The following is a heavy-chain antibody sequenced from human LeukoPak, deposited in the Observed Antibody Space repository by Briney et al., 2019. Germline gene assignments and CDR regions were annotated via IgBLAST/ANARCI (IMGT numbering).Heavy chain of an antibody. V-gene: IGHV1-18*01. CDR2: ISAYNGNT. Sequence: ASVKVSCKASGYRLTSYGISWVRQAPGQGLEWMGWISAYNGNTNYAQRLQGRVTITTDTSTSTAYMELRSLRSDDTAVYYCARGGDGDILTGLVFDYWGQGTLVTVSS. D-gene: IGHD3-9*01. CDR1: GYRLTSYG. J-gene: IGHJ4*02. CDR3: ARGGDGDILTGLVFDY.